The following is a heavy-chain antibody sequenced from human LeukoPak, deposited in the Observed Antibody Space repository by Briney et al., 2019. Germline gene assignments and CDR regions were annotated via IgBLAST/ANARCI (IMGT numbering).Heavy chain of an antibody. Sequence: WASVKVSCKASGYTFTSCDINWVRQATGQGLEWMGWMNPNSGNTGYAQKFQGRVTMTRSTSINTAYMELNSLTSEDTAVYYCARSSVGARRRIDYWGQGTLVTVSS. CDR3: ARSSVGARRRIDY. CDR1: GYTFTSCD. V-gene: IGHV1-8*01. CDR2: MNPNSGNT. J-gene: IGHJ4*02. D-gene: IGHD1-26*01.